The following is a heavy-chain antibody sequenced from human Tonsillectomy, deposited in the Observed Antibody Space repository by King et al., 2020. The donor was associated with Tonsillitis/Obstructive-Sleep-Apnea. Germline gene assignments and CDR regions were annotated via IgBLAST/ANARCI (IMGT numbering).Heavy chain of an antibody. D-gene: IGHD1-26*01. CDR3: ARHSGVYGRAFDI. Sequence: VQLVESGAEVKKPGESLKISCKGSGYSFTIYWIGWVRQMPGKGLEWMGIIYPGDSDTRYSPSFQGQVTISVDKSISTAYLQGSSPKTSDTAMYYCARHSGVYGRAFDIWGQGTMVTVSS. J-gene: IGHJ3*02. V-gene: IGHV5-51*01. CDR1: GYSFTIYW. CDR2: IYPGDSDT.